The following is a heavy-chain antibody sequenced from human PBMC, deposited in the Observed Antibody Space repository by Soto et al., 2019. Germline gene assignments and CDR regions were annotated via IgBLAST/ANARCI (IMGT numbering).Heavy chain of an antibody. D-gene: IGHD1-1*01. CDR3: ATTVSGNSPL. V-gene: IGHV3-7*01. J-gene: IGHJ4*02. CDR2: ITEDGSEK. CDR1: GFSFNNYW. Sequence: PGGSLRLSCAGSGFSFNNYWMTWVRQSPGKGLEWVASITEDGSEKYYADSMKGRFAISRDNAKNSLYLQMNSLRAEDTALYYCATTVSGNSPLWGQGILVTVSS.